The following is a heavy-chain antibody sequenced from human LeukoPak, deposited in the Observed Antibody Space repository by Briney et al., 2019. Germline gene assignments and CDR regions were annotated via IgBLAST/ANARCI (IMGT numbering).Heavy chain of an antibody. CDR3: AKDGYYGSGSLSYFQH. V-gene: IGHV3-9*01. J-gene: IGHJ1*01. CDR2: ISWNSGSI. Sequence: HPGGSLRLSCAASGFTFDDYAMHWVRQAPGKGLEWVSGISWNSGSIGYADSVKGRFTISRDNAKNSLYLQMNSLRTEDTALYYCAKDGYYGSGSLSYFQHWGQGTLVTVSS. D-gene: IGHD3-10*01. CDR1: GFTFDDYA.